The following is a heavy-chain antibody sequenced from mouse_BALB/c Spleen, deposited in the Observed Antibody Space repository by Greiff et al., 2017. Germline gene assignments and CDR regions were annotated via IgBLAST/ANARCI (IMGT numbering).Heavy chain of an antibody. V-gene: IGHV3-2*02. J-gene: IGHJ1*01. Sequence: EVKLVESGPGLVKPSQSLSLTCTVTGYSITSDYAWNWIRQFPGNKLEWMGYISYSGSTSYNPSLKSRISITRDTSKNQFFLQLNSVTTEDTATYYCARWYDYDDWYFDVWGAGTTVTVSS. CDR1: GYSITSDYA. CDR3: ARWYDYDDWYFDV. D-gene: IGHD2-4*01. CDR2: ISYSGST.